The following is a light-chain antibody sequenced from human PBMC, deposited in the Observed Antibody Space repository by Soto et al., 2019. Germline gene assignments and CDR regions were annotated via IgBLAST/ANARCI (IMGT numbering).Light chain of an antibody. CDR1: QSVLYSSNNKNY. CDR2: WAS. Sequence: DIVMTQSPDSLPVSLGARATINCKSSQSVLYSSNNKNYLAWYQQKPGQPPKLLIYWASTRESGVPDRFSGSGSGTDFTLTISSLQAEDVAVYYCQQYYSTPPSFGQGTRLEIK. J-gene: IGKJ5*01. V-gene: IGKV4-1*01. CDR3: QQYYSTPPS.